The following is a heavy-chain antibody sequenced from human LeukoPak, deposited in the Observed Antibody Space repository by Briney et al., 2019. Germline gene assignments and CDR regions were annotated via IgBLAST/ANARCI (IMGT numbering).Heavy chain of an antibody. CDR2: IWSDGSDK. CDR3: ARGIYSDGSGSYNY. V-gene: IGHV3-33*01. D-gene: IGHD3-22*01. Sequence: GGSLRLSCAASGFTFSNYGMHRVRKAPGKGLEWVAVIWSDGSDKYYADSVKGRFTISRDNSKNTLYLQMNSLRAEDTAVYYCARGIYSDGSGSYNYWGQGTLVTVSS. J-gene: IGHJ4*02. CDR1: GFTFSNYG.